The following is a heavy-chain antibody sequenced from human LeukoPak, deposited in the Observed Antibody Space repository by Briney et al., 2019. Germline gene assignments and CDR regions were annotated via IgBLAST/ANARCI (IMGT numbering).Heavy chain of an antibody. D-gene: IGHD5-18*01. CDR1: GYTLTSNG. CDR2: ISAYNGNT. J-gene: IGHJ4*02. Sequence: GASVKVSCKASGYTLTSNGISWVRQAPGQGLEWMGWISAYNGNTRYAQNLQGRVTVTTDRSTNTANMELRSLRSDDTAVYYCASSFRGYSYYRFDYWGQGTLVTVSS. V-gene: IGHV1-18*01. CDR3: ASSFRGYSYYRFDY.